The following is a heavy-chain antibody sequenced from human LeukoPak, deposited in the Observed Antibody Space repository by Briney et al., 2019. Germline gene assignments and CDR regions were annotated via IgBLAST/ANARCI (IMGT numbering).Heavy chain of an antibody. Sequence: PSETLSLTCTVSGASISSYYWSWIRQPAGKGLEWIGRIYTSANTNYSPSFKSRATISIDRSKNQFSLNLPSVPAADTAVYYCARDRIWNDAGHDPFDIWGQGTMVTVSS. J-gene: IGHJ3*02. CDR2: IYTSANT. CDR1: GASISSYY. D-gene: IGHD1-1*01. V-gene: IGHV4-4*07. CDR3: ARDRIWNDAGHDPFDI.